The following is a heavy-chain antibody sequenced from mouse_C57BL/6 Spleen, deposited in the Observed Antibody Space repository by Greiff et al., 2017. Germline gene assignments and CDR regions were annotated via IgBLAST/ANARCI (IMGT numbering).Heavy chain of an antibody. V-gene: IGHV1-19*01. Sequence: EVMLVESGPVLVKPGASVKMSCKASGYTFTDYYMNWVKQSHGKSLEWIGVINPYNGGTSYNQKFKGKATLTVDKSSSTAYMELNSLTSEDSAVYYCARGGGYEFYYAMDYWGQGTSVTVSS. D-gene: IGHD2-2*01. CDR1: GYTFTDYY. CDR2: INPYNGGT. J-gene: IGHJ4*01. CDR3: ARGGGYEFYYAMDY.